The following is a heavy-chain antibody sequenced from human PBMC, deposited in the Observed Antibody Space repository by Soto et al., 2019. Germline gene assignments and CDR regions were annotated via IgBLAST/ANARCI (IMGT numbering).Heavy chain of an antibody. CDR1: GYIFTGYY. D-gene: IGHD5-12*01. V-gene: IGHV1-2*02. CDR2: INPNTRGT. CDR3: ARDRYSGYNSQFDY. Sequence: ASVKVSCKASGYIFTGYYIHWVRQAPGQGLEWMGWINPNTRGTHSAQRFQGRVTMTRDTSISTAYMELSSLRSDDSAAYYCARDRYSGYNSQFDYWGQGTLVTVSS. J-gene: IGHJ4*02.